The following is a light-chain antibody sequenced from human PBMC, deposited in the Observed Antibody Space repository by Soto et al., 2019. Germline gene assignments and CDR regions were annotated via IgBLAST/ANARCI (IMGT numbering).Light chain of an antibody. J-gene: IGKJ4*01. CDR2: AAS. Sequence: IQLTQSPSSLSASAGDRVTITCRASQGISSLLAWYQQKPGKAPKLLIHAASTLQSGVPSRFSGSGSGTDFTLTISGLRPEDFATYYCQQSYNTPFTFGGGTKMDIK. CDR3: QQSYNTPFT. V-gene: IGKV1-39*01. CDR1: QGISSL.